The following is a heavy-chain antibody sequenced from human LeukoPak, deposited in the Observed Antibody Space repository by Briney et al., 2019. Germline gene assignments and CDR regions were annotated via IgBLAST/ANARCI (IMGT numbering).Heavy chain of an antibody. D-gene: IGHD1-26*01. CDR2: INPNSGDT. Sequence: PSVKVSCKASGYTFTGYYMHWMRQAPGQGLEWMGWINPNSGDTNYAQKFQGRVTMTRDTSISTAYMELSRLSSDDTAVYYCARDRSGTYTDAFDIWGQGTMVTVSS. CDR1: GYTFTGYY. V-gene: IGHV1-2*02. CDR3: ARDRSGTYTDAFDI. J-gene: IGHJ3*02.